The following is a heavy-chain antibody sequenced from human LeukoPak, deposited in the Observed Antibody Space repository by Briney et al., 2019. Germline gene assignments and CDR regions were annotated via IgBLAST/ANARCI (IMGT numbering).Heavy chain of an antibody. CDR2: MYYSGST. CDR1: GGSISSGDYY. V-gene: IGHV4-30-4*01. CDR3: ATSYYYDSRIDP. J-gene: IGHJ5*02. Sequence: SQTLSLTCTVSGGSISSGDYYWSWIRQPPGKGLEWIAYMYYSGSTYYNPSLKSRVTMSADTSKNQPSLKLSSVTAADTAVYYCATSYYYDSRIDPWGQGILVTVSS. D-gene: IGHD3-22*01.